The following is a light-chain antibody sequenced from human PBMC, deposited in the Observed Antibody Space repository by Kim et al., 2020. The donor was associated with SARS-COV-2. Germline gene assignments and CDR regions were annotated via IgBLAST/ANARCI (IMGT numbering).Light chain of an antibody. CDR3: QQYSLWPPLT. CDR2: GAS. Sequence: EIVMTQSPATLSVSPGETATLSCRASQSVTSNLAWYQQKPGQAPRLLIYGASTRATGIPARFSGSGSGTEFTLTISSLQSEDFAVYYCQQYSLWPPLTFGAGTTVEIK. J-gene: IGKJ4*01. CDR1: QSVTSN. V-gene: IGKV3-15*01.